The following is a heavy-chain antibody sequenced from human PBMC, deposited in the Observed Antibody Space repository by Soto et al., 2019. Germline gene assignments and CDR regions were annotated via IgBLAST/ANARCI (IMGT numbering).Heavy chain of an antibody. V-gene: IGHV4-59*01. CDR2: MYNTGST. Sequence: PSVTLSLTCTVSGGSISGYYWSWSRQPPGKGLEWIGYMYNTGSTVYNPSFKSRVTISVDTSKNQFSLKLNSVTAADTAVYYCARDLWGYCGTDCYPLDVWGQGTTVT. CDR1: GGSISGYY. CDR3: ARDLWGYCGTDCYPLDV. D-gene: IGHD2-21*02. J-gene: IGHJ6*02.